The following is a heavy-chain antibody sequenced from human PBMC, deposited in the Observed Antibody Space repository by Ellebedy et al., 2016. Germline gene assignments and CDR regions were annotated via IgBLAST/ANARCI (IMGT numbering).Heavy chain of an antibody. CDR3: ARGVIPAAICPPSGY. CDR2: ISTTSSVI. V-gene: IGHV3-11*01. CDR1: GFTFDDYD. D-gene: IGHD2-2*01. Sequence: GESLKISXEASGFTFDDYDMSWIRQAPGQGLEWVSYISTTSSVIYYADSVKGRFTISRDNTKSSLFLQMNSLSPEDTAIYYCARGVIPAAICPPSGYWGQGTLVTVSS. J-gene: IGHJ4*02.